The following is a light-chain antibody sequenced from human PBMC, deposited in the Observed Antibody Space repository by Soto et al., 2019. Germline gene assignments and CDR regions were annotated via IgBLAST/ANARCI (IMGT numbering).Light chain of an antibody. CDR2: GAS. J-gene: IGKJ1*01. V-gene: IGKV3-15*01. CDR1: QSVNSN. CDR3: QQYNNWPPGT. Sequence: EIILTQSPATLSVSPGERATLSCRASQSVNSNLAWYQQKPGQAPRLFIYGASTRATGIPARFSGSGSGTEFTLTISSLQSEDFVIYYCQQYNNWPPGTFGQGTKVEIK.